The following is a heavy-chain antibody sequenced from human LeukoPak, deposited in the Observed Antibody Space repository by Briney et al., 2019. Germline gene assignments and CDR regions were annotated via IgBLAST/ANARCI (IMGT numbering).Heavy chain of an antibody. CDR1: GGSISTYH. J-gene: IGHJ3*02. CDR3: ARGKGDAAGTAFDI. D-gene: IGHD2-15*01. V-gene: IGHV4-59*01. CDR2: IYYSGST. Sequence: SETLSLTWTVSGGSISTYHWSWIRQTPGQGLEWIGYIYYSGSTTYNPSLKSRVTISLDTSKNQFSLKLTSVTAADTAVYYCARGKGDAAGTAFDIWGQGTMVTVSS.